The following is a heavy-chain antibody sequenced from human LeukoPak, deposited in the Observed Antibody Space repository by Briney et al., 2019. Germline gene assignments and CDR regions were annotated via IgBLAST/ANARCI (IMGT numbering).Heavy chain of an antibody. J-gene: IGHJ4*02. CDR3: AKVGIVGGTDQYYFDY. CDR1: GFTFSSYA. CDR2: ISYDGSNK. V-gene: IGHV3-30-3*01. D-gene: IGHD1-26*01. Sequence: GGSLRLSCAASGFTFSSYAMHWVRQAPGKGLEWVAVISYDGSNKYYADSVKGRFTISRDNSKNTLYLQMNSLRAEDTAVYYCAKVGIVGGTDQYYFDYWGQGTLVTVSS.